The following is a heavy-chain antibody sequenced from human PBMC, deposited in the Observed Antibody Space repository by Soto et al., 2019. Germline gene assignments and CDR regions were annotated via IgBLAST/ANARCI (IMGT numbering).Heavy chain of an antibody. D-gene: IGHD3-3*01. J-gene: IGHJ6*02. V-gene: IGHV3-21*01. CDR1: GCTFSSYS. Sequence: EVQLVESGGGLVKPGGSLRLSCAASGCTFSSYSMNWVRQAPRKGLEWVSSISSSSSYIYYADSVKGRFTISRDNAKNSLYLQMNSLRAEDTAVYYCARDRTIFGVGYGMDVWGQGTTVTVSS. CDR2: ISSSSSYI. CDR3: ARDRTIFGVGYGMDV.